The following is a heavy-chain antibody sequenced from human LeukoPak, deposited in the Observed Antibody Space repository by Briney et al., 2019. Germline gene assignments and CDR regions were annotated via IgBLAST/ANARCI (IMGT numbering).Heavy chain of an antibody. CDR3: TTTGTDTRNWFDP. D-gene: IGHD5-18*01. V-gene: IGHV3-15*01. J-gene: IGHJ5*02. CDR1: GFSFSDAW. CDR2: IKNKIDGGTT. Sequence: GGALRLSCAASGFSFSDAWLTWGRQAPGKGLEWVGRIKNKIDGGTTDYAAPVKGRFTISREDSKNMLYLQMNSLKTKDTAVYYCTTTGTDTRNWFDPWGQGTLVTVSS.